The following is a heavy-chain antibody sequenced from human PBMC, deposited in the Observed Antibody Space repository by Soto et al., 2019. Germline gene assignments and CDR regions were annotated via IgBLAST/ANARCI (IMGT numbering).Heavy chain of an antibody. Sequence: RGESRKISCXGSGYSFTSYWIGWVRQMPGKGLEWMGIIYPGDSDTRYSPSFQGQVTISADKSISTAYLQWSSLKASDTAMYYCARSHPPNYYDSSGPILDAFDIWGQGTMVTVSS. V-gene: IGHV5-51*01. J-gene: IGHJ3*02. CDR2: IYPGDSDT. D-gene: IGHD3-22*01. CDR3: ARSHPPNYYDSSGPILDAFDI. CDR1: GYSFTSYW.